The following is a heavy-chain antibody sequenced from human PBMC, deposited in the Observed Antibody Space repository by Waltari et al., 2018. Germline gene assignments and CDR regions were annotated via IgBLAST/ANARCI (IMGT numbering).Heavy chain of an antibody. CDR1: GGTFSSYA. CDR2: IIPIFGTA. D-gene: IGHD5-12*01. Sequence: QVQLGQSGAEVKKPRSSVKVSCKASGGTFSSYAISWVRQAPGQGLEWMGGIIPIFGTANYAQKFQGRVTITADKSTSTAYMELSSLRSEDTAVYYCARDRDGYDFFDYWGQGTLVTVSS. CDR3: ARDRDGYDFFDY. J-gene: IGHJ4*02. V-gene: IGHV1-69*14.